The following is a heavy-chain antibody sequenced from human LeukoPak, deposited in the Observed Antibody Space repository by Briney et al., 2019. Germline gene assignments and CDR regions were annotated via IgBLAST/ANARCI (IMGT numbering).Heavy chain of an antibody. CDR1: GFTVSSNY. J-gene: IGHJ3*02. V-gene: IGHV3-21*01. D-gene: IGHD4-17*01. CDR2: ISSSSSYI. Sequence: GGSLRLSCAASGFTVSSNYMSWVRQAPGKGLEWVSSISSSSSYIYYADSVKGRFTISRDNAKNSLYLQMNSLRAEDTAVYYCAREVATVTREAFDIWGQGTMVTVSS. CDR3: AREVATVTREAFDI.